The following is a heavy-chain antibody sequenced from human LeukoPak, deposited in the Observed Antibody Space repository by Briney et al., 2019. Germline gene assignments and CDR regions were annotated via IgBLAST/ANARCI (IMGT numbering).Heavy chain of an antibody. V-gene: IGHV3-21*01. D-gene: IGHD6-19*01. Sequence: GGSLRLPCAASGFTFDDYTMNWVRQAPGKGLEWVSSISSSSSSMFYADSVKGRFTISRDNAKNSLYLQMNSLRAEDTAVYFCARDRRSNGWYEFDYWGQGTLVTVSS. CDR1: GFTFDDYT. J-gene: IGHJ4*02. CDR2: ISSSSSSM. CDR3: ARDRRSNGWYEFDY.